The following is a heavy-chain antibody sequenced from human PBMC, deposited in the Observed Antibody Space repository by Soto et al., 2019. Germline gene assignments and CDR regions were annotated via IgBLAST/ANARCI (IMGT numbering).Heavy chain of an antibody. CDR3: ARVSITMVRGLRLNWYDP. J-gene: IGHJ5*02. CDR2: IYYSGST. CDR1: GGSISSGDYY. D-gene: IGHD3-10*01. V-gene: IGHV4-30-4*01. Sequence: SETLSLTCTVSGGSISSGDYYWSWIRQPPGKGLEWIGYIYYSGSTYYNPSLKSRVTISVDTSKNQFSLKLSSVTAADTAVYYCARVSITMVRGLRLNWYDPWGQGTLVTVSS.